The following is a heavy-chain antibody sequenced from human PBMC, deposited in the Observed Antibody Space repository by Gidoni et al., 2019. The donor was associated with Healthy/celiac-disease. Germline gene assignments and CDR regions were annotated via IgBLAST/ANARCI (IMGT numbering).Heavy chain of an antibody. CDR3: ARERRGYSYGYTYYYYYGMDV. CDR1: GFTFSSYW. V-gene: IGHV3-7*05. Sequence: EVQLVESGGGLVQPGGSLRLSGAASGFTFSSYWMSWVRQAPGKGLEWVANIKQDGSEKYYVDSVKGRFTISRDNAKNSLYLQMNSLRAEDTAVYYCARERRGYSYGYTYYYYYGMDVWGQGTTVTVSS. CDR2: IKQDGSEK. J-gene: IGHJ6*02. D-gene: IGHD5-18*01.